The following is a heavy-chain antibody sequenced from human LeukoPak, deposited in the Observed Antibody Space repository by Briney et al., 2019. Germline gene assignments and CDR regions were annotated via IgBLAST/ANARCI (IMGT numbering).Heavy chain of an antibody. D-gene: IGHD1-20*01. Sequence: GGSLRLSCAASGFTFSSYSMNWVRQAPGKGLEWVSSISSSSSYIYYADSVKGRFTISRDNSKNTLYLQMNSLRAEDTAVYYCAKLYNWNDGGDYWGQGTLVTVSS. V-gene: IGHV3-21*04. CDR1: GFTFSSYS. J-gene: IGHJ4*02. CDR3: AKLYNWNDGGDY. CDR2: ISSSSSYI.